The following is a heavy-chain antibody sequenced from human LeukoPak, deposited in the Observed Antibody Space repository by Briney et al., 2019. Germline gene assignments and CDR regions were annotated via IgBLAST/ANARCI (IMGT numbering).Heavy chain of an antibody. J-gene: IGHJ1*01. CDR3: AKDVAAASTRPFCQH. CDR2: ISGSGAST. CDR1: GFTFSSYA. D-gene: IGHD6-13*01. Sequence: GGSLRLSCAASGFTFSSYAMIWVRQAPGKGLEWVSAISGSGASTYYADSVKRRFTIYRDNSKNTLYLQMNSLRAEDTAVYDCAKDVAAASTRPFCQHWGQGTLVTVSS. V-gene: IGHV3-23*01.